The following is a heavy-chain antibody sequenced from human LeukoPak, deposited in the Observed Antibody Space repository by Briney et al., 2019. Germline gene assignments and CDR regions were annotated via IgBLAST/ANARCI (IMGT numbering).Heavy chain of an antibody. CDR3: ARDRYGGNVDY. CDR2: IYYSGST. J-gene: IGHJ4*02. D-gene: IGHD4-23*01. CDR1: GGSMRSFY. Sequence: PSETLSLTCTVSGGSMRSFYWRWIRQPPPKRLEWIGYIYYSGSTNYSPSLKSRVIISVDTSKNQFSLKLSSVTAADTAVYYCARDRYGGNVDYGGQGTLVTVSS. V-gene: IGHV4-59*01.